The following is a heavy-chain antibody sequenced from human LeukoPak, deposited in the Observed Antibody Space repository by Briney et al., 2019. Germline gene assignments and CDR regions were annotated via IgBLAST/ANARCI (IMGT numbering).Heavy chain of an antibody. V-gene: IGHV4-4*07. CDR3: ARDQAFASKSRSEYFDL. CDR2: IYNSGST. Sequence: PSETLSLTCTVSGVSISSYYWSWIRQPAGKGLEWIGRIYNSGSTNYNPSLKSRVPMSVDTSKTQFSLKLSSVTAADTAVYYCARDQAFASKSRSEYFDLWGRGTLVSVSS. D-gene: IGHD1-14*01. CDR1: GVSISSYY. J-gene: IGHJ2*01.